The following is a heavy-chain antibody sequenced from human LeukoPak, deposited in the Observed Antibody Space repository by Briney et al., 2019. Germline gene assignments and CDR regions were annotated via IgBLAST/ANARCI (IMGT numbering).Heavy chain of an antibody. J-gene: IGHJ4*02. CDR1: GFTFSSYW. Sequence: GGSLRLSCAASGFTFSSYWMSWVRQAPGKGLEWVANIKQDGSEKYYVDSVKGRFTISRDNAKNSRYLQMNSLRAEDTAVYYCAGHDYGDSLNYWGQGTLVTVSS. V-gene: IGHV3-7*01. CDR2: IKQDGSEK. CDR3: AGHDYGDSLNY. D-gene: IGHD4-17*01.